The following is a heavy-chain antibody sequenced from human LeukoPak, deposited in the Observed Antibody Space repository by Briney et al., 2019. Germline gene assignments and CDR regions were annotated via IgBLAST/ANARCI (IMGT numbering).Heavy chain of an antibody. V-gene: IGHV1-2*02. Sequence: GASVKVSXKASGYTFTGYYMHWVRQAPGQGLEWMGWINPNSGGTKYAQKFQGRVTMTRDTSISTAYMELSRLRSDDTAVYYCAKDTSPPDWFDPWGQGTLVTVSS. D-gene: IGHD2-2*01. CDR1: GYTFTGYY. CDR2: INPNSGGT. CDR3: AKDTSPPDWFDP. J-gene: IGHJ5*02.